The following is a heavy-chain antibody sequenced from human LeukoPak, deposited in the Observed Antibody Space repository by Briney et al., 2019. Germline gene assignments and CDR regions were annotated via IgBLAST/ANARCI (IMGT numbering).Heavy chain of an antibody. CDR3: ARVSGLVGFDY. CDR1: GHTFSSYW. Sequence: GGSLRLSCAASGHTFSSYWMHWVRQAPGKGLVWVSRINSDGSSTSYADSVKGRFTISRDNAKNTLYPQMNSLRAEDTAVYYCARVSGLVGFDYWGQGTLVTVSS. V-gene: IGHV3-74*01. CDR2: INSDGSST. J-gene: IGHJ4*02. D-gene: IGHD6-19*01.